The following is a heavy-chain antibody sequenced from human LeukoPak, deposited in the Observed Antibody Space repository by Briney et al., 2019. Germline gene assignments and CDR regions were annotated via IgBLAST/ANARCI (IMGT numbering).Heavy chain of an antibody. CDR3: ARDLSRRPSVAVDY. J-gene: IGHJ4*02. CDR2: ISAYNGNT. D-gene: IGHD3-3*02. V-gene: IGHV1-18*01. CDR1: GYTFTSYG. Sequence: GASVKVSCKASGYTFTSYGISWVRQAPGQGLEWMGWISAYNGNTNYAQKLQGRVTMTTDTSTSTAYMELRSLRSDDTAVYYCARDLSRRPSVAVDYWGQGTLVTVSS.